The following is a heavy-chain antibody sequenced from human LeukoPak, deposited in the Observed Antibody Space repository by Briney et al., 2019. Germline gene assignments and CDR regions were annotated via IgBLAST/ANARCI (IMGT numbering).Heavy chain of an antibody. Sequence: VRSLRLSCAASGFTFDDYAMHWVRQAPGKGLEWVSGISWNSGSIGYADSVKGRFTISRDNAKNSLYLQMNSLRAEDMALYYCAKAVGATAYFDYWGQGTLVTVSS. CDR3: AKAVGATAYFDY. D-gene: IGHD1-26*01. V-gene: IGHV3-9*03. CDR2: ISWNSGSI. CDR1: GFTFDDYA. J-gene: IGHJ4*02.